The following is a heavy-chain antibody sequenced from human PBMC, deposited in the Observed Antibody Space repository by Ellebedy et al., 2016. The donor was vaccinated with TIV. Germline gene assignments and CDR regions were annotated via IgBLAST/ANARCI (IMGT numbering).Heavy chain of an antibody. Sequence: SETLSLTCAISGDSVSSNSVWNWIRQSPSRGLEWLGRTYYRSKWYNEYAVTVKSRINVNADTSKNQFSLQLNSVTPEDTAVYYCARDSAYGDYPLFDYWGQGTLVTVSS. CDR2: TYYRSKWYN. CDR3: ARDSAYGDYPLFDY. V-gene: IGHV6-1*01. D-gene: IGHD4-17*01. J-gene: IGHJ4*02. CDR1: GDSVSSNSV.